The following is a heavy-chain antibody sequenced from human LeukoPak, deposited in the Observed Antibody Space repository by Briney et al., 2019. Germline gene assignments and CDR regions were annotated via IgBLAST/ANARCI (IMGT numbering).Heavy chain of an antibody. J-gene: IGHJ4*02. CDR3: ARDFGGNSIDY. D-gene: IGHD4-23*01. V-gene: IGHV3-7*05. CDR2: IKQDGSET. CDR1: RFTFSSYW. Sequence: GGSLRLSCAASRFTFSSYWMSWVRQAPGKGLEWVANIKQDGSETYYVDSVKGRYTISRDNAKNSLYLQMNGLRAEDTAVYYCARDFGGNSIDYWGQGTLVTVSS.